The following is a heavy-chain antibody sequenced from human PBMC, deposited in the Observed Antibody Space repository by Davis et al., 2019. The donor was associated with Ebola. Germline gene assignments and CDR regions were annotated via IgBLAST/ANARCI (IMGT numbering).Heavy chain of an antibody. CDR1: GGSISSYY. J-gene: IGHJ5*02. V-gene: IGHV4-59*01. CDR3: ARFSRSYGDYYVNWFDP. CDR2: IYYSGST. D-gene: IGHD4-17*01. Sequence: MPSETLSLTCTVSGGSISSYYWSWIRQLPGKGLEWIGYIYYSGSTNYNPSLKSRVTISVDTAKNQFSLKLSSVTAADTAVYYCARFSRSYGDYYVNWFDPWGQGTLVTVSS.